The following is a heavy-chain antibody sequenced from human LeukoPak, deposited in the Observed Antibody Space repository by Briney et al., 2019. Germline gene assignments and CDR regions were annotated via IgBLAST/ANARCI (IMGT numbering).Heavy chain of an antibody. CDR3: ARAYGSGRRPRDYYYGMGV. V-gene: IGHV1-2*02. Sequence: GASVKVSCKASGYTFTGYYMHWARQAPGQGLEWMGWINPNSGGTNYAQKFQGRVTMTRDTSISTAYMELSRLRSDDTAVYYCARAYGSGRRPRDYYYGMGVWGQGTTVTVSS. CDR2: INPNSGGT. CDR1: GYTFTGYY. D-gene: IGHD3-10*01. J-gene: IGHJ6*02.